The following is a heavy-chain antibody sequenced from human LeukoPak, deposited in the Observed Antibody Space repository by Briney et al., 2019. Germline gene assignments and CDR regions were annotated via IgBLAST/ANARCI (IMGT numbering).Heavy chain of an antibody. Sequence: GGSLRLSCAVSGFTFSSYAMSWVRQAPGKGLEWVSGISGSGGSTYYADSVKGRVTISRDNSKNTLYLQMNSLRAEDTAVYYCAKEPSSGRNPTRNFDYWGQGTLVTVSS. CDR1: GFTFSSYA. J-gene: IGHJ4*02. D-gene: IGHD6-19*01. CDR3: AKEPSSGRNPTRNFDY. CDR2: ISGSGGST. V-gene: IGHV3-23*01.